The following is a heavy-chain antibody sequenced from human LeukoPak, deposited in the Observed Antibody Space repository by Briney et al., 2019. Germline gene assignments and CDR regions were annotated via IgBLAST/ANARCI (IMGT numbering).Heavy chain of an antibody. V-gene: IGHV3-23*01. Sequence: GGSLRLSCAASGFTFSSYAMSWVRQAPGKGLEWVSGISGSGGSTYYADSVKGRFIISRDNSKNTLYLQMNSLRAEDTAVYYCAKLFYLSSGWFDYWGQGTLVTVSS. D-gene: IGHD6-19*01. CDR1: GFTFSSYA. J-gene: IGHJ4*02. CDR3: AKLFYLSSGWFDY. CDR2: ISGSGGST.